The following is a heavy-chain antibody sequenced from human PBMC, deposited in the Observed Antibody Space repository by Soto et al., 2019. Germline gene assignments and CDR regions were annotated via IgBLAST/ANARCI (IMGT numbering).Heavy chain of an antibody. D-gene: IGHD2-15*01. Sequence: QVQLVQSGAEVKKPGSSVKVSCKASGGTFSSYTISWVRQAPGQGLEWMGRIIPILGIANSAQKFQGRLTITADKSTSTAYMELSNLRSEDTAVYYCARDCSGGSCYFDWFDPWGQGTLVTVSS. V-gene: IGHV1-69*08. CDR3: ARDCSGGSCYFDWFDP. CDR2: IIPILGIA. J-gene: IGHJ5*02. CDR1: GGTFSSYT.